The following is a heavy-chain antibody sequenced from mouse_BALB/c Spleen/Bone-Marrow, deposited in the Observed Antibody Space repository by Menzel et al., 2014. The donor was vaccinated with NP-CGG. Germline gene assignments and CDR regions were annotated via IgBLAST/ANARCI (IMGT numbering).Heavy chain of an antibody. D-gene: IGHD2-4*01. Sequence: VQLQQSGPGLVKPSQSLSLTCIVTGYSITRDYAWNWIRQFPGNKLEWMGYISYSGSTTYNPSLESRISITRDTSKNQFFLQLSSVTTEDTATYYCARSSSYDYDVGFAYWGQGTLVTVSA. CDR2: ISYSGST. J-gene: IGHJ3*01. CDR3: ARSSSYDYDVGFAY. CDR1: GYSITRDYA. V-gene: IGHV3-2*02.